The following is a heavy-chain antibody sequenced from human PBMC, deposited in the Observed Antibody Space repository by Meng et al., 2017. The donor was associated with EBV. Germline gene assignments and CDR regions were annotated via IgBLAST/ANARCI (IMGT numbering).Heavy chain of an antibody. CDR2: INPNSGGT. V-gene: IGHV1-2*06. CDR1: GYTFTGYY. CDR3: ARVGIAVAGTGDY. D-gene: IGHD6-19*01. J-gene: IGHJ4*02. Sequence: VQPVQSGAEVKKPGASVKVSCKASGYTFTGYYMHWVRQAPGQGLEWMGRINPNSGGTNYAQKFQGRVTMTRDTSISTAYMELSRLRSDDTAAYYCARVGIAVAGTGDYWGQGTLVTVSS.